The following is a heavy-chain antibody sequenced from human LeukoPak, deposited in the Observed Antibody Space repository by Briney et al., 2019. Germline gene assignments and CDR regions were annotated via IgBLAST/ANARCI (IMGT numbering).Heavy chain of an antibody. V-gene: IGHV1-24*01. D-gene: IGHD6-13*01. J-gene: IGHJ5*02. CDR3: VGRTIAAACSWVSYNWFDP. Sequence: DSVKVACKVSGYTLTELSMHWVRQASGTRLDCMGRFNPEIGETIYAQKFQGRVTMTEDTSTDTAYMELSSLRSEDTAVYYCVGRTIAAACSWVSYNWFDPWGQGTLVTVTS. CDR1: GYTLTELS. CDR2: FNPEIGET.